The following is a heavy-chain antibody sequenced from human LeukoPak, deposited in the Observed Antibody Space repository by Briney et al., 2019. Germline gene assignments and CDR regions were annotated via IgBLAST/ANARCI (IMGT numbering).Heavy chain of an antibody. CDR1: GFIFGDYA. CDR3: TREGCSGGSCYSPDAFDF. CDR2: IRSKTFGETI. J-gene: IGHJ3*01. Sequence: GGSLRLTCRASGFIFGDYAMTWVRQAPGQGLEWVGFIRSKTFGETIEYAASVKGRFIISRNDSKSVAYLQMNTLKAEDTAVYYCTREGCSGGSCYSPDAFDFWGQGTQVTVSS. D-gene: IGHD2-15*01. V-gene: IGHV3-49*04.